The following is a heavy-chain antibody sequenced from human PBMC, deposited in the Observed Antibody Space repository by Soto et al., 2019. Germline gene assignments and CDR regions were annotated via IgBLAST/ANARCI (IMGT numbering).Heavy chain of an antibody. CDR3: ARDGLYCTYANCRGDAYDV. J-gene: IGHJ3*01. D-gene: IGHD2-8*01. CDR2: IKQDGSEK. CDR1: GFTFRTYW. V-gene: IGHV3-7*04. Sequence: EVQLVGSGGGLVQPGGSLRLSCVASGFTFRTYWMTWVRQAPEKGLEWVANIKQDGSEKYYVDSVRGRFAISRDNAKDSLYLQMNSLRVEDTAVYYCARDGLYCTYANCRGDAYDVWDQGTMVTVSS.